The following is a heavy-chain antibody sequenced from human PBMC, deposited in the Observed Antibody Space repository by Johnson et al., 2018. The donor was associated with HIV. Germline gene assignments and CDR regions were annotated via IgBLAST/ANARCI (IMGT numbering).Heavy chain of an antibody. D-gene: IGHD1-26*01. CDR1: GFTFSSYA. V-gene: IGHV3-23*04. Sequence: ELLVESGGGLVQPGGSLRLSCAASGFTFSSYAMSWVRQAPGKGLEWVSAISGSGGSTYYADYVKGRFTISRASSKNTLYLQMNSLRAEDTAVYYCAKDRPPSDIIVGASAHDAFDIWGQGTMVTISS. CDR3: AKDRPPSDIIVGASAHDAFDI. J-gene: IGHJ3*02. CDR2: ISGSGGST.